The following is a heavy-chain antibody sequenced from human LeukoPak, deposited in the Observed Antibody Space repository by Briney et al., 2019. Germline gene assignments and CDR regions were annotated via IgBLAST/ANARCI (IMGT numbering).Heavy chain of an antibody. D-gene: IGHD3-10*01. CDR3: ARDRVYGMDV. V-gene: IGHV3-7*01. J-gene: IGHJ6*02. CDR1: GLTFSGYA. Sequence: PGGSLRLSVAAPGLTFSGYAMSWVRQAPGKGLEWVANIKQDGSEKYYVDSVKGRFTISRDNTKNSLYLQMNSLRAEDTAVYYCARDRVYGMDVWGQGTTVTVSS. CDR2: IKQDGSEK.